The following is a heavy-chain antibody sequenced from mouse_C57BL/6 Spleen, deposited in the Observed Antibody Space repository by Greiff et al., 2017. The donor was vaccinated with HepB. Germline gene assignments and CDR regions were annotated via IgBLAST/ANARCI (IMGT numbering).Heavy chain of an antibody. CDR2: IDPSDSYT. Sequence: QVQLQQPGAELVMPGASVKLSCKASGYTFTSYWMHWVKQRPGQGLEWIGEIDPSDSYTNYNQKFKGKSTLTVDISSSTAYMQLSSLTSEDSAVYYCARVGRLYSMDYWGQGTSVTVSS. J-gene: IGHJ4*01. CDR1: GYTFTSYW. V-gene: IGHV1-69*01. CDR3: ARVGRLYSMDY.